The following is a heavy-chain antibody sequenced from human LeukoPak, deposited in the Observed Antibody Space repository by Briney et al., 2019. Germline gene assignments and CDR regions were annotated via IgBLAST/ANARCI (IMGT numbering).Heavy chain of an antibody. CDR2: ISGSGGDT. Sequence: TGGSLRLSCPASGFTFSSFSMSWVRQAPGKGLEWVSDISGSGGDTHYAVSVKGRFTISRANSKNTLHMQMNSLRAEDTAVYYCAKCRTTCYANGFDFWGQGTKVTVSS. CDR3: AKCRTTCYANGFDF. V-gene: IGHV3-23*01. D-gene: IGHD2-2*01. CDR1: GFTFSSFS. J-gene: IGHJ3*01.